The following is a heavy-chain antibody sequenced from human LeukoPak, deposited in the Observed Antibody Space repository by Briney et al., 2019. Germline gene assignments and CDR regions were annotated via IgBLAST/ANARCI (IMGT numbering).Heavy chain of an antibody. CDR2: INHSGST. V-gene: IGHV4-34*01. CDR3: ASEAPIIAVAGTGSGY. D-gene: IGHD6-19*01. Sequence: SETLSLTCAVYGGSFSGYYWSWIRQPPGKGLEWIGEINHSGSTNYNPSLKSRVTISVDTSKNQFSLKLSSVTAADTAVYYCASEAPIIAVAGTGSGYWGQGTLVTVSS. J-gene: IGHJ4*02. CDR1: GGSFSGYY.